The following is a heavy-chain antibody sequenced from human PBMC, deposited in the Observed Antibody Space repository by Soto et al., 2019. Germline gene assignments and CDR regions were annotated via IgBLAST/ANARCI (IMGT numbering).Heavy chain of an antibody. CDR2: IVVGSGNT. CDR1: GFTFTSSA. Sequence: SVKVSCKASGFTFTSSAVQWVRQARGQRLEWIGWIVVGSGNTNYAQKFQERVTITRDMSTSTAYMELSSLRSEDTAVYYCAAGIAAAGPGTNYYYSSGMDVWGQGTTVTVTS. V-gene: IGHV1-58*01. J-gene: IGHJ6*02. CDR3: AAGIAAAGPGTNYYYSSGMDV. D-gene: IGHD6-13*01.